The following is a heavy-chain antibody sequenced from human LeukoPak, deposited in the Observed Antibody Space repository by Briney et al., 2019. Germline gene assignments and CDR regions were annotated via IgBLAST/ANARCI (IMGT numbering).Heavy chain of an antibody. J-gene: IGHJ3*02. Sequence: GGSVKVSCKASGYAFSSYEISWLRQPPGQGVAGMGWISAYNGNTNYAQKLQCRVTMPTHTSTSTAYMELRSLRSDDTAVYYCASSGMGTVTRKKSFDIWGQGTMVTVSS. D-gene: IGHD4-17*01. CDR2: ISAYNGNT. CDR3: ASSGMGTVTRKKSFDI. V-gene: IGHV1-18*01. CDR1: GYAFSSYE.